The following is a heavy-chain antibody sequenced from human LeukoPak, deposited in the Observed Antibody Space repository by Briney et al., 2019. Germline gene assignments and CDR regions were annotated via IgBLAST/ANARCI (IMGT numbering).Heavy chain of an antibody. D-gene: IGHD5-18*01. V-gene: IGHV4-31*03. CDR2: IYHSGTT. Sequence: SQTLSLTCTVSGGSISSAGYYRTWIRQHPGKGLEWIGFIYHSGTTYYTPSLKSRVTISVDTSKNQFSLKLTSVTAADTAVYYCASDRRLIQGGFDFWGQGTLATVSS. J-gene: IGHJ4*02. CDR3: ASDRRLIQGGFDF. CDR1: GGSISSAGYY.